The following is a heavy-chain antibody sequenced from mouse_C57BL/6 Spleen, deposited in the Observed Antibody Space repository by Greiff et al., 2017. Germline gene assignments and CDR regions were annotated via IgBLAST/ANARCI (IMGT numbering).Heavy chain of an antibody. CDR3: ARGGCDY. V-gene: IGHV5-17*01. CDR2: ISSGSSTI. CDR1: GFTFSDYG. J-gene: IGHJ2*01. Sequence: DVKLVESGGGLVKPGGSLKLSCAASGFTFSDYGMHWVRPAPETGLEWVAYISSGSSTIYYADTVKGRFTISRDNAKDNLFLQMTRLRSEDTAMYYCARGGCDYWGQGTTLTVSS.